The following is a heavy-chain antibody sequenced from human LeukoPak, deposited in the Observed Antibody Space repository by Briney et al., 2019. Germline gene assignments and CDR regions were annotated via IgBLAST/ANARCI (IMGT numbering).Heavy chain of an antibody. V-gene: IGHV3-23*01. D-gene: IGHD3-22*01. CDR3: AIAHYDSSGIFDY. J-gene: IGHJ4*02. CDR2: ISGSGGST. Sequence: GGSLRLSCAASGFTFSSYAMSWVRQAPGKGLEWVSAISGSGGSTYYADSVKGRFTISRNNSKNTLYLQMNSLRAEDTAVYYCAIAHYDSSGIFDYWGQGTLVTVSS. CDR1: GFTFSSYA.